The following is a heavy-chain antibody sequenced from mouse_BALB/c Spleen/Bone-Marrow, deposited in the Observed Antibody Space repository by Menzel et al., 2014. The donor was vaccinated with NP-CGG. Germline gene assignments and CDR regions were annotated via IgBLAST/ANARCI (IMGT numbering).Heavy chain of an antibody. D-gene: IGHD2-4*01. CDR2: INSDGGST. CDR3: ARRGDYDWFAY. J-gene: IGHJ3*01. Sequence: EVKVVDSGGGLVQPGESLKLSCESNEYEFPSHDMSWVRKTPEKRLELVAAINSDGGSTYYPDTMERRFIISRDNTKKTLYLQMSSLRSEDTALYYCARRGDYDWFAYWGQGTQVTVSA. CDR1: EYEFPSHD. V-gene: IGHV5-2*01.